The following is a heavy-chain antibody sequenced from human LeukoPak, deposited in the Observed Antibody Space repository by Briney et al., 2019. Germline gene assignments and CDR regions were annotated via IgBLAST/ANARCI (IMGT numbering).Heavy chain of an antibody. CDR2: IYHSGST. V-gene: IGHV4-38-2*02. D-gene: IGHD1-26*01. CDR3: ARAIEVGAMTPFDY. CDR1: GYSISSDYY. Sequence: PSETLSLTCTVSGYSISSDYYWGWVRQPPGKGLEWIGSIYHSGSTYYNPSLKSRVTISVDTSKNQFSLKLTSVTAADTAVYYCARAIEVGAMTPFDYWGQGTLVTVSS. J-gene: IGHJ4*02.